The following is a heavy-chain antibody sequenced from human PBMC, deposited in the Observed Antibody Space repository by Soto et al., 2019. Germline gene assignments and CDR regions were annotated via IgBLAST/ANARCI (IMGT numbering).Heavy chain of an antibody. D-gene: IGHD2-15*01. V-gene: IGHV1-69*05. Sequence: QVQLVQSGAEVKKPGSSVKVSCKASGGTFSSYAISWVRQAPGQGLEWMGGIIPIFGTANYAQKFQGRVTITPDESTSTAYMQLSSLRSEDTAVYYCARSVIVVVVAADLYYYGMDVWGQGTTVTVSS. CDR1: GGTFSSYA. J-gene: IGHJ6*02. CDR3: ARSVIVVVVAADLYYYGMDV. CDR2: IIPIFGTA.